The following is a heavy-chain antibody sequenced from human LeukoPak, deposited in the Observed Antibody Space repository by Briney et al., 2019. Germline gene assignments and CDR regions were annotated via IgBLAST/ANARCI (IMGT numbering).Heavy chain of an antibody. CDR2: INHSGST. CDR3: ARGPGSGYAFDI. D-gene: IGHD3-22*01. V-gene: IGHV4-34*01. CDR1: GGSFSGYY. Sequence: SETLSLTCAVYGGSFSGYYWSWIRQPPGKGLEWIGEINHSGSTNYNPSLKSRVTISVDTSKNQFSLKLSSVTAADTAVYYRARGPGSGYAFDIWGQGTMVTVSS. J-gene: IGHJ3*02.